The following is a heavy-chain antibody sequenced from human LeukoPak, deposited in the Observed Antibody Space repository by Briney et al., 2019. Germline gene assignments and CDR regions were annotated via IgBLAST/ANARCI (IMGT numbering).Heavy chain of an antibody. D-gene: IGHD3-10*01. CDR2: IYYSGST. V-gene: IGHV4-39*01. CDR3: ASDALWFGEGYFDY. Sequence: SETLSLTCTVSGGSISSSSYYWGWIRQPPGKGLEWIGSIYYSGSTYYNPSVKSRVTISVDTSKNQFSLKLSSVTAADTAVYYCASDALWFGEGYFDYWGQGTLVTVSS. J-gene: IGHJ4*02. CDR1: GGSISSSSYY.